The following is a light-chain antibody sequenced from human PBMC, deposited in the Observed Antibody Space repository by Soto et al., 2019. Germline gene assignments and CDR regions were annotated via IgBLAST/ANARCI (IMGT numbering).Light chain of an antibody. CDR2: EVN. V-gene: IGLV2-8*01. Sequence: QSVLTQPPSASGSPGQSVTISCTGTRSDVGGYNYASWYQQHPGKVPKLIIYEVNKRPSGIPDRFSGSKSGTTASLTVSGLQAEDEADYYCSSYAGSNNVIFGGGTKLTVL. CDR1: RSDVGGYNY. J-gene: IGLJ2*01. CDR3: SSYAGSNNVI.